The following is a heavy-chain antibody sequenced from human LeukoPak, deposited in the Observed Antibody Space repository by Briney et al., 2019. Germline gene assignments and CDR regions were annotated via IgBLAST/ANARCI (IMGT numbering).Heavy chain of an antibody. CDR1: GGSISSGSYY. J-gene: IGHJ6*03. D-gene: IGHD6-13*01. Sequence: PSETLSLTCTVSGGSISSGSYYWSWIRQPAGKGLEWIGRIYTSGSTNYNPSLKSRVTISVDTSKNQFSLKLSSVTAADTAVYYCARDSGLSSSWYRTKIEYYYMDVWGKGTTVTISS. CDR2: IYTSGST. V-gene: IGHV4-61*02. CDR3: ARDSGLSSSWYRTKIEYYYMDV.